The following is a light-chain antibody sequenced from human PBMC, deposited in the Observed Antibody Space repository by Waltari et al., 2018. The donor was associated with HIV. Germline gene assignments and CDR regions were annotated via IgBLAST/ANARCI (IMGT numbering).Light chain of an antibody. V-gene: IGLV2-14*01. CDR1: SSDVGGYNY. CDR2: EVT. Sequence: QSALTQPASVSGSPGQSITISCTGSSSDVGGYNYVSCSKQHPGHAPKLMIYEVTNRPSGFSYRFSGSKSGNTASLTISGLQVEDEADYYCSSYTRTGTVVFGGGTKLTVL. J-gene: IGLJ2*01. CDR3: SSYTRTGTVV.